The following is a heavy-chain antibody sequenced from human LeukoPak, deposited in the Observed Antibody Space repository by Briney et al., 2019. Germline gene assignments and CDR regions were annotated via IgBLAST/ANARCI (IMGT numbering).Heavy chain of an antibody. CDR2: IHHGGKT. CDR1: GYSVSSNSY. J-gene: IGHJ3*02. V-gene: IGHV4-38-2*01. D-gene: IGHD1-26*01. Sequence: SETLSLTCVVSGYSVSSNSYWAWIRQSPGKGLEWIGSIHHGGKTYYNPSLMSRVSMSIDTSKNQCCLDLNSVTAAGTTVFYCARWVGNGFDMWGQGTMVTVSS. CDR3: ARWVGNGFDM.